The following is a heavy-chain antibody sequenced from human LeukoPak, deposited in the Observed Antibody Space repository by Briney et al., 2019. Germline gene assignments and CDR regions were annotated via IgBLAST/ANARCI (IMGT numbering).Heavy chain of an antibody. CDR2: ISSSGSIT. CDR1: GFTFSSYE. J-gene: IGHJ4*02. CDR3: AREADTGGYRFDY. D-gene: IGHD6-19*01. V-gene: IGHV3-48*03. Sequence: GGSLRLSCAASGFTFSSYEMIWVRQAPGKGLEWLSYISSSGSITLYADSVKGRLTISGDNSKNSLFLQMSSLRAEDTAVYYCAREADTGGYRFDYWGRGTLLTVSS.